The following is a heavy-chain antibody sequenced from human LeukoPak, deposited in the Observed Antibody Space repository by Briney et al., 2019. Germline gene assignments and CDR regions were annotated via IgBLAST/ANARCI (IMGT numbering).Heavy chain of an antibody. CDR1: GGSFSGYY. J-gene: IGHJ6*03. CDR3: ARHKAMVRGVRYYYMDV. V-gene: IGHV4-34*01. Sequence: SETLSLTCAVYGGSFSGYYWSWIRQPPGKGLEWIGEINHSGSTNYNPSLKSRVTISVDTSKNQFSLKLSSVTAADTAVYYCARHKAMVRGVRYYYMDVWGKGTTVTISS. D-gene: IGHD3-10*01. CDR2: INHSGST.